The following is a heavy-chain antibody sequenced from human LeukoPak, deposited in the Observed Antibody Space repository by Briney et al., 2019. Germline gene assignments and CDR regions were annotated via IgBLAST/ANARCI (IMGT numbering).Heavy chain of an antibody. CDR3: ARAPSLRGYDLGAFDI. J-gene: IGHJ3*02. CDR1: GFTVSSNY. V-gene: IGHV3-53*01. D-gene: IGHD3/OR15-3a*01. CDR2: IYSGGST. Sequence: PGGSLRLSCAASGFTVSSNYMSWVRQAPGKGLEWVSVIYSGGSTYYADSVKGRFTISRGNSKNTLYLQMNSLRAEDTAVYYCARAPSLRGYDLGAFDIWGQGTMVTVSS.